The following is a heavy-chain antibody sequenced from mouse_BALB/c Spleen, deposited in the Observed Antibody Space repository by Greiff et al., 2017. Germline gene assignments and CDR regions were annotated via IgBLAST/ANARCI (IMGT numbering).Heavy chain of an antibody. J-gene: IGHJ4*01. V-gene: IGHV14-3*02. Sequence: EVNVVESGAELVKPGASVKLSCTASGFNIKDTYMHWVKQRPEQGLEWIGRIDPANGNTKYDPKFQGKATITADTSSNTAYLQLSSLTSEDTAVYYCALWSSYAMDYWGQGTSVTVSS. CDR3: ALWSSYAMDY. CDR2: IDPANGNT. D-gene: IGHD1-1*02. CDR1: GFNIKDTY.